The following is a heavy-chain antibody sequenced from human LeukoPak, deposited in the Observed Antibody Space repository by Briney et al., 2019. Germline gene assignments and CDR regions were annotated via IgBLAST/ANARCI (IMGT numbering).Heavy chain of an antibody. CDR3: ASGQGTVTTH. J-gene: IGHJ4*02. V-gene: IGHV4-34*01. CDR1: GGSFSGYY. CDR2: INHSGSA. Sequence: SETLSLTCAVSGGSFSGYYWTWIRQPPGKGLEWIGEINHSGSANYNPSLKSRVTISLDTSKNQFSLKLSSVTAVDTAVYYCASGQGTVTTHWGQGTLVTVSS. D-gene: IGHD4-17*01.